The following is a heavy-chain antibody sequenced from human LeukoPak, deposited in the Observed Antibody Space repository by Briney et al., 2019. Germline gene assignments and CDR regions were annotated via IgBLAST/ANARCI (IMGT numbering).Heavy chain of an antibody. CDR3: ARNWNYRDYFDY. V-gene: IGHV1-69*06. CDR1: GGTFSSYA. Sequence: SVKVSCKASGGTFSSYAISWVRQAPGQGLEWMGGIIPIFGTANYAQKFQGRVTITADKSTSTAYMELSSLRSEDTAVYYCARNWNYRDYFDYWGEGTLVTVSS. D-gene: IGHD1-7*01. CDR2: IIPIFGTA. J-gene: IGHJ4*02.